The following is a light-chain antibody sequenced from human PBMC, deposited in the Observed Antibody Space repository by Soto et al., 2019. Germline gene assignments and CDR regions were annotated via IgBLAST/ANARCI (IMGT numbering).Light chain of an antibody. CDR3: QAWDSSTEV. CDR2: QDG. Sequence: SYELTQPPSVSVSPGQIASITCSGDKLGDKYASWYQQKPGQSPVLVIYQDGKRPSGVPERFSGSNSGNTATLTISETQAMDEADYYCQAWDSSTEVFGTGTKATV. V-gene: IGLV3-1*01. CDR1: KLGDKY. J-gene: IGLJ1*01.